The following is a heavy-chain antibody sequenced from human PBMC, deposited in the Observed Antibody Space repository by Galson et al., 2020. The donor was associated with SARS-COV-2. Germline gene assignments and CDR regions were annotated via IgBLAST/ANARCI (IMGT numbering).Heavy chain of an antibody. Sequence: GESLKISCKGSGYSFTSYWIGWVRQMPGKGLEWMGIIYPGDSDTRYSPSFQGQVTISADKSISTAYLQWSSLKASDTAMYYCATYALDDYGDYAWFDPWGQGTLVTVSS. J-gene: IGHJ5*02. CDR2: IYPGDSDT. D-gene: IGHD4-17*01. CDR1: GYSFTSYW. CDR3: ATYALDDYGDYAWFDP. V-gene: IGHV5-51*01.